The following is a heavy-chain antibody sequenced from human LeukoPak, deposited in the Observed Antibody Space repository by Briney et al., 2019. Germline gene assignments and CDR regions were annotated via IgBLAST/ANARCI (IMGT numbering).Heavy chain of an antibody. CDR1: GGSISSSNW. V-gene: IGHV4-4*02. D-gene: IGHD4-17*01. CDR3: ARHDYGDDFSACDI. Sequence: SETLSLTCAVSGGSISSSNWWSWVRQPPGKGLAWIGEISHSGSTNCNPSLESRVTISVDSSKNQFSLKLSSVTAADTAMYYCARHDYGDDFSACDIWGQGTTVTVSS. CDR2: ISHSGST. J-gene: IGHJ3*02.